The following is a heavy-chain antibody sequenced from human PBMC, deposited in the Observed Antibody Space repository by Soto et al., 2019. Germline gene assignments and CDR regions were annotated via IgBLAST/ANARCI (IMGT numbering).Heavy chain of an antibody. D-gene: IGHD6-6*01. V-gene: IGHV3-30*07. J-gene: IGHJ6*02. CDR3: RTPIAARDYYYYGMDV. CDR1: GFTFSNNA. Sequence: GGSLRLSCVGSGFTFSNNAMHWVRQAPGRGLEWVAFISYDSSEIFYADSVKGRFTISRDNSKNTLYLQMNSPRAEDTAVYYCRTPIAARDYYYYGMDVWGQGTTVTVYS. CDR2: ISYDSSEI.